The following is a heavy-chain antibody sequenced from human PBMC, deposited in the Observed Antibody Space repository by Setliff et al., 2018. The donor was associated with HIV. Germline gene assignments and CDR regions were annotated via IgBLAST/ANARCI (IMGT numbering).Heavy chain of an antibody. Sequence: SETLSLTCTVSGGSISSGGYYWSWIRQHPGKGLEWIGYIYYSGSTYYNPSLKSRVTMSLDTSKNQFSLKLSSVTAADTAIYYCARGSRSHGGMFGYWGQGTLVTVSS. CDR3: ARGSRSHGGMFGY. J-gene: IGHJ4*02. CDR1: GGSISSGGYY. CDR2: IYYSGST. D-gene: IGHD6-13*01. V-gene: IGHV4-31*03.